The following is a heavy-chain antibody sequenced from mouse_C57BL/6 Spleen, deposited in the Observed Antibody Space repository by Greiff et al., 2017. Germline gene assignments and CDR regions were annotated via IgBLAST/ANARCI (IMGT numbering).Heavy chain of an antibody. J-gene: IGHJ4*01. CDR3: ARRDYYGSSYDAMDY. CDR2: ISGGGGNT. V-gene: IGHV5-9*01. CDR1: GFTFSSHT. D-gene: IGHD1-1*01. Sequence: EVKLVESGGGLVKPGGSLKLSCAASGFTFSSHTMSWVRQTPEKRLEWVATISGGGGNTYYPDSVKGRFTISRDNAKNTLYLQMSSLRSEDTALYYCARRDYYGSSYDAMDYWGQGTSVTVSS.